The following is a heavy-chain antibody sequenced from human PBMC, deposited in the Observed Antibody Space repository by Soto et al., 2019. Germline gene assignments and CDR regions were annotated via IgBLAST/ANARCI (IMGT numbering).Heavy chain of an antibody. J-gene: IGHJ6*02. D-gene: IGHD3-16*01. Sequence: QVQLQESGPGLVKPSQTLSLTCTVSGGSISSGGYYWSWIRQHPGKGLEWIGYIYYIGSIYYNPSPKSRVTVSVDSSKSRFSLKRSCVTAADPAVYCLAIDLRFWGFYGMDVWGQGTTVTVSS. V-gene: IGHV4-31*03. CDR2: IYYIGSI. CDR3: AIDLRFWGFYGMDV. CDR1: GGSISSGGYY.